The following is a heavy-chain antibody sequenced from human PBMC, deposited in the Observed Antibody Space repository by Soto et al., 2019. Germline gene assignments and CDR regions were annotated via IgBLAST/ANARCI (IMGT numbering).Heavy chain of an antibody. Sequence: SETLSLTCTVSGGSISSGGYYWNWIRQHPGKGLEWIGYIYYSGSTYYNPSLKSRVTISVDTSKNQFSLKLSSVTAADTAVYYCLVRVGDLTNWFDPWGQGTLVTVSS. CDR2: IYYSGST. J-gene: IGHJ5*02. V-gene: IGHV4-31*09. CDR1: GGSISSGGYY. CDR3: LVRVGDLTNWFDP. D-gene: IGHD3-10*01.